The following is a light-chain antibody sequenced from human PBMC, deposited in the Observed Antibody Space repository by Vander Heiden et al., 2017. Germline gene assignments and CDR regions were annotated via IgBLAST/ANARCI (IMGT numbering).Light chain of an antibody. J-gene: IGKJ2*01. CDR1: QSVSSN. CDR3: QQYNNWPPPYT. V-gene: IGKV3-15*01. CDR2: AAS. Sequence: EMVLRRSPGTLSVSQGERVPLSCRASQSVSSNLAWYQHKSGQPPRLLIYAASTSATGILARFSGSGSGTEFTLTISSLQSEDFAVYYCQQYNNWPPPYTFGQGTKLEIK.